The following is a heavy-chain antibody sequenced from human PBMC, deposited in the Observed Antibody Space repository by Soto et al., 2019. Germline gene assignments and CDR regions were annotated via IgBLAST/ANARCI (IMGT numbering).Heavy chain of an antibody. CDR3: ARSGDNYNRVDY. J-gene: IGHJ4*02. Sequence: QVQLVESGGGLVKPGGSLRLSCEGSAFTFSDYYISWIRQAPGKGLEWISYSSNSGTFSRYADSVKGRFSISRDNTKNLLYLQMNSLRAEDTAVYYCARSGDNYNRVDYWGQGTPVTVSS. CDR1: AFTFSDYY. CDR2: SSNSGTFS. V-gene: IGHV3-11*06. D-gene: IGHD1-1*01.